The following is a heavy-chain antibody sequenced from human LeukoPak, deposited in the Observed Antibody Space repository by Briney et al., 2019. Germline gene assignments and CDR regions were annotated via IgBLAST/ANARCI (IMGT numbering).Heavy chain of an antibody. CDR2: IYPGDSNT. CDR3: ARRGTTRGSLDY. Sequence: GESLKISCKGSGYSFTNYWIAWVRQLPGKGLEWMGIIYPGDSNTMYSPSFQGLVTISADKSISTAYLQWSGLKASDTAIYYCARRGTTRGSLDYWGQGTLVTVSS. J-gene: IGHJ4*02. D-gene: IGHD1-7*01. V-gene: IGHV5-51*01. CDR1: GYSFTNYW.